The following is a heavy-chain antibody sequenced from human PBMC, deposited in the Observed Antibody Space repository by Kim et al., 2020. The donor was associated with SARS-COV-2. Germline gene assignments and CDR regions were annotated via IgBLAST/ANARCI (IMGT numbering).Heavy chain of an antibody. CDR1: GYSFTSYW. V-gene: IGHV5-51*01. CDR3: ARVNLYCRGATCYSSAWFDP. J-gene: IGHJ5*02. D-gene: IGHD2-15*01. CDR2: IHPGDSNT. Sequence: GESLKISCKDSGYSFTSYWIAWVRQMSGKGLGLVGIIHPGDSNTRYSPSFQGQVTISADKSISTAYLQWSSLKASDTAMYYCARVNLYCRGATCYSSAWFDPWGQGTLVTVSS.